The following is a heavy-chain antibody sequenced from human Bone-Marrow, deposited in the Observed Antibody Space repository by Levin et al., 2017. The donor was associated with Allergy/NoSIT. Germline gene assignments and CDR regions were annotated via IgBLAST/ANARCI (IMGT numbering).Heavy chain of an antibody. CDR3: ARGNFVTTTADFFDY. CDR2: ISSHFGA. Sequence: GGSLRLSCAVSGFTFSDHSMSWIRQSPGKGLEWVAFISSHFGAKYADSVRGRVTISRDNDNNSLHLQINSLRVDDTAVYYCARGNFVTTTADFFDYWGQGTLVTVSS. V-gene: IGHV3-11*01. D-gene: IGHD4-17*01. J-gene: IGHJ4*02. CDR1: GFTFSDHS.